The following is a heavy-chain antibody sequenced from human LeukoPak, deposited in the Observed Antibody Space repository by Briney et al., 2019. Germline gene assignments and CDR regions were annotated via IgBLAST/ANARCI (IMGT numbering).Heavy chain of an antibody. J-gene: IGHJ4*02. Sequence: SETLSLTCAVSGYSLGKNYYWGWIRQPPGKGLEWIGRIYGTGSTSYNPSLMNRVTMSVDTTKNHFSLKLTSVTAADTAVYYCARYDSRGSASTRFDYWGQGILVTISS. V-gene: IGHV4-38-2*01. CDR3: ARYDSRGSASTRFDY. D-gene: IGHD3-16*01. CDR1: GYSLGKNYY. CDR2: IYGTGST.